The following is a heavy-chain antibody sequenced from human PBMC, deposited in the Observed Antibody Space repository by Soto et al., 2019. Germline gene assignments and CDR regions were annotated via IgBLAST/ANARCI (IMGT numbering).Heavy chain of an antibody. D-gene: IGHD1-1*01. V-gene: IGHV4-4*07. CDR1: GASISGFY. CDR3: VRDGTKTLRDWFDP. Sequence: PSGTLSLTCTASGASISGFYWSWIRKSAGKGLEWIGRIYATGTTDYNPSLKRRVMMSVDTSKKQFSLKLRSVTAADTAVYYCVRDGTKTLRDWFDPWGQGISVTVSS. J-gene: IGHJ5*02. CDR2: IYATGTT.